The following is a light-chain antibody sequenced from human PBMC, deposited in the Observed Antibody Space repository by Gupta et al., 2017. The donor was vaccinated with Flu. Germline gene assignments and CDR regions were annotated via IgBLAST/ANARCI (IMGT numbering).Light chain of an antibody. J-gene: IGKJ3*01. V-gene: IGKV1-33*01. Sequence: DIQMTQSPSSLSASVGDRVTITCQASQDISNYLNWYQQKPGKAPKLLIYDASNWETGVPSRFSGSGSGTDFTLTSISRQPEDIATYYWQQDDNLFTFGHGTKVDIK. CDR3: QQDDNLFT. CDR1: QDISNY. CDR2: DAS.